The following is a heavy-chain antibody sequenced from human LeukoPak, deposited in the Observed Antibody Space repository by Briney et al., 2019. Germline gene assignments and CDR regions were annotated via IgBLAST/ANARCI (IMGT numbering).Heavy chain of an antibody. Sequence: PSETLSLTCTVSGGSISSSSYYWGWIRQPPGKGLEWIGYIYYSGSTYYNPSLKSRVTISVDTSKNQFSLKLSSVTAADTAVYYCARVVHYYDSSGFPHYFDYWGQGTLVTVSS. CDR3: ARVVHYYDSSGFPHYFDY. CDR1: GGSISSSSYY. V-gene: IGHV4-30-4*08. D-gene: IGHD3-22*01. CDR2: IYYSGST. J-gene: IGHJ4*02.